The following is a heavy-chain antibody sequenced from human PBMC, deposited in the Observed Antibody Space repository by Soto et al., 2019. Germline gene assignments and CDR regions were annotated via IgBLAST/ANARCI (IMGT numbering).Heavy chain of an antibody. Sequence: ASVKVSCKASGYTFTSYGISWVRQAPGQGLEWMGWISAYNGNTNYAQKLQGRVTMTTDTSTSTAYMELRSLRSDDTAVYYCASVDFWSGYYPPDYRGQGTLVTVSS. D-gene: IGHD3-3*01. V-gene: IGHV1-18*01. CDR3: ASVDFWSGYYPPDY. J-gene: IGHJ4*02. CDR1: GYTFTSYG. CDR2: ISAYNGNT.